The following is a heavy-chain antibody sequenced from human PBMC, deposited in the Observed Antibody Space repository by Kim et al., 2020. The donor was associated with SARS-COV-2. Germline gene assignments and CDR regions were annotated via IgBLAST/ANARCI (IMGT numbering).Heavy chain of an antibody. D-gene: IGHD6-13*01. Sequence: SETLSLTCTVSGGSISSYYWSWIRQPPGKGLEWIGYIYYSGSTNYNPSLKSRVTISVDTSKNQFSLKLSSVTAADTAVYYCARASSSWSPNKQGYYYYYG. CDR2: IYYSGST. J-gene: IGHJ6*01. V-gene: IGHV4-59*13. CDR3: ARASSSWSPNKQGYYYYYG. CDR1: GGSISSYY.